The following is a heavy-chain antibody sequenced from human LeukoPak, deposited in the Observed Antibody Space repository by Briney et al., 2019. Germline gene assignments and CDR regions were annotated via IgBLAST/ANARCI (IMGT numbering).Heavy chain of an antibody. CDR1: GGSISGYY. V-gene: IGHV4-4*07. J-gene: IGHJ4*02. CDR2: IYTSGST. Sequence: SETLSLTCTVSGGSISGYYWSWIRQPAGKGLEWIGRIYTSGSTNYNPSLTSRVTMSVDTSKNQFSLKLSSVTAADTAMYYCARETPESLFDYWGQGIQVTVSS. CDR3: ARETPESLFDY. D-gene: IGHD1-14*01.